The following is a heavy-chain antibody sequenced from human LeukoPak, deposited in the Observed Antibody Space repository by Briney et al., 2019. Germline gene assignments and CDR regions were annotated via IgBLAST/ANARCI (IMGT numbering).Heavy chain of an antibody. D-gene: IGHD2-15*01. V-gene: IGHV3-48*01. CDR3: VRDNPRCCGVVPDNIDDY. CDR2: INGGGSPI. Sequence: GGSLRVCCAASGFIFSRDSMNWARKAPGKGLEWVSYINGGGSPILYADSVRGRFTISRDNAKNPLYPQMISLRAEDTAVYYCVRDNPRCCGVVPDNIDDYWGQGTLVTVSS. CDR1: GFIFSRDS. J-gene: IGHJ4*02.